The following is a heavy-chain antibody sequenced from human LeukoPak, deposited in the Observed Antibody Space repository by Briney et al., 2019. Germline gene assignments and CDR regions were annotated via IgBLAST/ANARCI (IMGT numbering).Heavy chain of an antibody. Sequence: SQTLSLTCTVSGGSISSGGYYWSWIRQHPGKGLEWIGYIYYSGSTYYNPSLKSRVTISVDTSKNQFSLKLSSVTAADTAVYYCARLSYDSSGYLDCWGQGTLVTVSS. D-gene: IGHD3-22*01. J-gene: IGHJ4*02. CDR3: ARLSYDSSGYLDC. CDR2: IYYSGST. CDR1: GGSISSGGYY. V-gene: IGHV4-31*03.